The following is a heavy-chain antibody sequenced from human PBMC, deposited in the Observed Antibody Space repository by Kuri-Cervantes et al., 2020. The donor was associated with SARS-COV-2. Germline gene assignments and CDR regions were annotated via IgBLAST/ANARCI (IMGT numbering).Heavy chain of an antibody. Sequence: SETLSLTCNVSGDSMSRRYWNWIRQPPGRGLEWIGYIYYSGSTNYNPSLKSRVTISVDTSRNQFSLKLRSVTAADTAVYYCVRDLGIWGFDPWGQGTLVTVSS. J-gene: IGHJ5*02. V-gene: IGHV4-59*11. CDR2: IYYSGST. CDR1: GDSMSRRY. CDR3: VRDLGIWGFDP. D-gene: IGHD2/OR15-2a*01.